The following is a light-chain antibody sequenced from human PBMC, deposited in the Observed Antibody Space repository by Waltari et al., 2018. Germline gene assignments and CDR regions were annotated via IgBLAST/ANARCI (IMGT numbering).Light chain of an antibody. V-gene: IGKV2-30*01. CDR1: QSLVYSDGNTY. CDR3: MQASHWPYT. Sequence: EVVMTQSQLSLPFTLGKPASFSGVLGQSLVYSDGNTYLNWFHQRPGQSPRRLIYKVSNRDSGVPDRFSGSGSGTDFSLKISRVEAEDVGVYFCMQASHWPYTFGQGTKLEI. CDR2: KVS. J-gene: IGKJ2*01.